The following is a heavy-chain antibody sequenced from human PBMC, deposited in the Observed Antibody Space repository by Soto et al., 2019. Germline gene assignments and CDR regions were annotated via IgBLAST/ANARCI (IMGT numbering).Heavy chain of an antibody. D-gene: IGHD3-10*01. V-gene: IGHV4-34*01. CDR1: GGSFSGYY. CDR2: INHSGST. J-gene: IGHJ5*02. CDR3: ARIRHYYGSGSYFYASGSWFDP. Sequence: PSETLSLTCAVYGGSFSGYYWSWIRQPPGKGLEWIGEINHSGSTNYNPSPKSRVTISVDTSKNQFSLKLSSVTAADTAVYYCARIRHYYGSGSYFYASGSWFDPWGQGTLVTVSS.